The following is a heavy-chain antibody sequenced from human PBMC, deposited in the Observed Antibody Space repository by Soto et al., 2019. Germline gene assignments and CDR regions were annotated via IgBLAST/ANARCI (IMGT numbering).Heavy chain of an antibody. CDR1: GFSLSTSGVG. D-gene: IGHD7-27*01. V-gene: IGHV2-5*02. CDR3: ARTSVNWGSRGLIDY. CDR2: IYCDEDK. J-gene: IGHJ4*02. Sequence: QITLKESGPTLVKPTQTLTLTCTFSGFSLSTSGVGVGWIRQPPGKALEWLAFIYCDEDKRYSPSLKSRLTITKDTSKSQVVLTMPNMDPVSTATYYCARTSVNWGSRGLIDYWGQGTLVPVSS.